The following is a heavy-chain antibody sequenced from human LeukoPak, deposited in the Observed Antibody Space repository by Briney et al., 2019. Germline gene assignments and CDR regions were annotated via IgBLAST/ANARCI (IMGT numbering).Heavy chain of an antibody. D-gene: IGHD3-3*01. J-gene: IGHJ6*02. V-gene: IGHV1-8*01. CDR3: ARVLGSEEIRFLEWLSNPNHYYYYGMDV. Sequence: GGSVKVSCKASGYTFTSYDINWVRQATGQGLEWMGWMNPNSGNTGYAQKFQGRVTMTRNTSISTAYMELSSLRSEDTAVYYCARVLGSEEIRFLEWLSNPNHYYYYGMDVWGQGTTVTVSS. CDR1: GYTFTSYD. CDR2: MNPNSGNT.